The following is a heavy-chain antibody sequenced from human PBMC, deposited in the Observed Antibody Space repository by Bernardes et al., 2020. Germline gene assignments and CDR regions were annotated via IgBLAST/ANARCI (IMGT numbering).Heavy chain of an antibody. J-gene: IGHJ4*02. V-gene: IGHV4-34*01. CDR2: INHSGST. CDR1: GGSFSGYY. D-gene: IGHD3-10*01. Sequence: SETLSLTCAVYGGSFSGYYWSWIRQPPGKGLEWIGEINHSGSTNYNPSLKSRVTISVDTSKNQFSLKLSSVTAADTAVYYCARGSEAPSGGTRTTMVRGVIITRRGSYFDYWGQGTLVTVSS. CDR3: ARGSEAPSGGTRTTMVRGVIITRRGSYFDY.